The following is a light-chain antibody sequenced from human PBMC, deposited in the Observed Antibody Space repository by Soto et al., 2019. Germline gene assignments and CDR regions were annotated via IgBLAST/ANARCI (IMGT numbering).Light chain of an antibody. J-gene: IGKJ4*01. Sequence: EIVLTQSPGTLSLSPGERATLSCRASQSVSSSYLAWYQRKPGQAPRLLIYGASTRATGIPARFSGSGSGTEFTLTISSLQSEDFAVYYCQQYNNWPPLTFGGGTKVDIK. CDR1: QSVSSSY. CDR2: GAS. V-gene: IGKV3-15*01. CDR3: QQYNNWPPLT.